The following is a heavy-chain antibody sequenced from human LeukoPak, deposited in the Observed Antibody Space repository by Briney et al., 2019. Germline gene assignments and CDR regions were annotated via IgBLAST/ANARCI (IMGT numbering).Heavy chain of an antibody. J-gene: IGHJ6*03. CDR3: AKGPYYYMDV. V-gene: IGHV3-30*02. Sequence: GGSLRLSCAASGFASSSYGMHWVRQAPGKGLVWVAFIHYDGSNKYYADSVKGRFTISRDNSKNTLYLQMNSLRGEDTAVYYCAKGPYYYMDVWGKGTTVTVS. CDR2: IHYDGSNK. CDR1: GFASSSYG.